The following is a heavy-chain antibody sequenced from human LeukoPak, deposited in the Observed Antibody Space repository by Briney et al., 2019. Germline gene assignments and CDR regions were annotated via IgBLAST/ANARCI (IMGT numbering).Heavy chain of an antibody. CDR2: IKDGGTTT. J-gene: IGHJ4*02. CDR1: GFTFSSYW. CDR3: TTIRPGY. D-gene: IGHD5-12*01. Sequence: GGSLRLSCAASGFTFSSYWIHWVRQVPGKGLVWVARIKDGGTTTDYADSVKGRFAISRDDAKNTLYLQMNSLRAEDTAVYYCTTIRPGYWGQGTLVTVSP. V-gene: IGHV3-74*01.